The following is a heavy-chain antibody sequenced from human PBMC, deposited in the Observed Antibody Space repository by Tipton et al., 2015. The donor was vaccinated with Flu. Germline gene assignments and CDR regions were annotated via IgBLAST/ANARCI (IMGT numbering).Heavy chain of an antibody. CDR1: GGSVRSGSYY. V-gene: IGHV4-61*01. Sequence: TLSLTCTVSGGSVRSGSYYWSWIRQPPGKGLEWIGYIYYSGSTNYNPPLKSRVTISIDTSKNQFSLKLSSVTAADTAVYYCARDQVSPHLTYGMDVWGQGTTVTVS. CDR2: IYYSGST. CDR3: ARDQVSPHLTYGMDV. J-gene: IGHJ6*02. D-gene: IGHD2-21*01.